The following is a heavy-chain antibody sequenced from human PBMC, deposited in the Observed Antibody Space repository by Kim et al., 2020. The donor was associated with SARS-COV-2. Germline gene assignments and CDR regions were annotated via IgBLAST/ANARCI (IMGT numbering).Heavy chain of an antibody. D-gene: IGHD6-19*01. J-gene: IGHJ6*03. Sequence: SETLSLTCAVYGGSFSGYYWSWIRQPPGKGLEWIGEINHSGSTNYNPSFKSRVSISVDTSYNQFSLMLISVPAADTAVFYCSTGTRQCLSLLFYFFMDV. V-gene: IGHV4-34*01. CDR2: INHSGST. CDR1: GGSFSGYY. CDR3: STGTRQCLSLLFYFFMDV.